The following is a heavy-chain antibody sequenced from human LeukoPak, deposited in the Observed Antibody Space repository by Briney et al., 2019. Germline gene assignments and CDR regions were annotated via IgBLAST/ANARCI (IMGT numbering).Heavy chain of an antibody. Sequence: PGGSLRLSCAASGFTFSSYAMSWVRQAPGRGLEWVSAISGSGGSTYYADSVKGRSTISRDNSKNTLYLQMNSLRAEDTAVYYCAKDEGDIVVVVAASPFDYWGQGTLVTVSS. V-gene: IGHV3-23*01. J-gene: IGHJ4*02. CDR1: GFTFSSYA. CDR2: ISGSGGST. D-gene: IGHD2-15*01. CDR3: AKDEGDIVVVVAASPFDY.